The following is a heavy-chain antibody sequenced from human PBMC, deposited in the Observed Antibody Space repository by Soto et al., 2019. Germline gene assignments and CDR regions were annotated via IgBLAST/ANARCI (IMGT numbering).Heavy chain of an antibody. CDR3: ARDGTTIFGAVIIWSTYYYYGMDV. Sequence: ASVKVSCKASGYTFTSYGISWVRQAPGQGLEWMGWISAYNGNTNYAQKLQGRVTMTTDTSTSTAYMELRSLRSDDTAVYYCARDGTTIFGAVIIWSTYYYYGMDVWGQGTTVTVYS. CDR1: GYTFTSYG. V-gene: IGHV1-18*01. D-gene: IGHD3-3*01. CDR2: ISAYNGNT. J-gene: IGHJ6*02.